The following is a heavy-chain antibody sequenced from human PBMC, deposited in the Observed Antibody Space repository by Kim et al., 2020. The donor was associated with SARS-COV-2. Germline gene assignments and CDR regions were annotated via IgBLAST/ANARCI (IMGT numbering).Heavy chain of an antibody. V-gene: IGHV4-39*01. CDR2: ISFTGTT. Sequence: SETLSLTCAVSGASISSYNYYWAWIRQPPGQGLEWIASISFTGTTYYNPSLKGRVTISADMSQSQLSLRLISVTAADTAVYYCARPPFNRLTGVNRSEY. CDR1: GASISSYNYY. CDR3: ARPPFNRLTGVNRSEY. J-gene: IGHJ1*01. D-gene: IGHD2-21*02.